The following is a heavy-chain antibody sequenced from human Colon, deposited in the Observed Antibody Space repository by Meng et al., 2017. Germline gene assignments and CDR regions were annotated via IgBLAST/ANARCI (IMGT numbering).Heavy chain of an antibody. D-gene: IGHD4-23*01. V-gene: IGHV4-4*02. J-gene: IGHJ4*02. CDR3: ARHGGYYQDY. CDR2: IDHRGDP. CDR1: GGSITTNSY. Sequence: QLQESGRGLAKPSGTWSLTCPVSGGSITTNSYWSWVRQSPEKGLEWIGQIDHRGDPYYNPSLKSRVTMSVDRSKSQVSLQLTSVTAADTAVYYCARHGGYYQDYWGQGTLVTVSS.